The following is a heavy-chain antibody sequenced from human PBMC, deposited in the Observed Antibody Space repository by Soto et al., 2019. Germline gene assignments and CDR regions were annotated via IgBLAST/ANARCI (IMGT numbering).Heavy chain of an antibody. D-gene: IGHD2-2*01. CDR2: ITYDGRTK. Sequence: QVQLVESGGGVVQPGRSLRLSCAASGFPFSTFAMHWVRQAPGKGLEWVAVITYDGRTKYYADSVKRRFTISRDNSKNSLYLRMNSLRAEDTAGYYCANDYCGTSCYFSYYYYGMEVWGQGTTVTVSS. V-gene: IGHV3-30*18. CDR1: GFPFSTFA. J-gene: IGHJ6*02. CDR3: ANDYCGTSCYFSYYYYGMEV.